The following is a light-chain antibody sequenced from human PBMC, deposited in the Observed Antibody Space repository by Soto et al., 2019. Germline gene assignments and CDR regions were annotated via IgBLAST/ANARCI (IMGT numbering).Light chain of an antibody. V-gene: IGKV1-16*02. CDR3: QQYHSYPLT. CDR1: QGISNH. Sequence: DIQMTQSPSSLSASVGDRVTITCRASQGISNHLAWFQQRPGEAPKSLINAASTLQDGVPPKFSGSGSVTDFTLTIDSLQTGDLATYYCQQYHSYPLTIARRTKVE. J-gene: IGKJ4*01. CDR2: AAS.